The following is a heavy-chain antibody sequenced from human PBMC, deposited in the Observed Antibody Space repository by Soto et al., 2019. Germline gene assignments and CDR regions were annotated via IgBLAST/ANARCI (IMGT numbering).Heavy chain of an antibody. CDR3: ASWPDAADY. CDR1: GFTFSSCS. D-gene: IGHD6-25*01. V-gene: IGHV3-48*02. Sequence: EVQLVESGGGLVQLGGSLRLSCAASGFTFSSCSRNWVRQAPGKGLEWLSYISSTSSTIYYADSVKGRFTISRDNAKNSLYLQMNSLRDEDTAVYYCASWPDAADYWGQGTLVTVSS. CDR2: ISSTSSTI. J-gene: IGHJ4*02.